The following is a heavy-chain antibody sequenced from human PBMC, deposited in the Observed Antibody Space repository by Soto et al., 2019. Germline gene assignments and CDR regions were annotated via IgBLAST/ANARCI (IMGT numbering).Heavy chain of an antibody. CDR2: IYYSGST. J-gene: IGHJ5*02. D-gene: IGHD5-18*01. Sequence: SETLSLTCTVSRGSISSGDYYWSWIRQPPGKGLEWIGYIYYSGSTYYNPSLKSRVTISVDTSKNQFSLKLSSVTAADTAVYYCARDIVGYSSGYNWFDPWGQGTLVTVSS. CDR1: RGSISSGDYY. CDR3: ARDIVGYSSGYNWFDP. V-gene: IGHV4-30-4*01.